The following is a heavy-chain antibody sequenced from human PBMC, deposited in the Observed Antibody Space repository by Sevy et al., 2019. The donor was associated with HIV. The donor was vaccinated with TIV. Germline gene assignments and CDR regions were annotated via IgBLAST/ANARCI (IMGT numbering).Heavy chain of an antibody. J-gene: IGHJ6*02. D-gene: IGHD3-10*01. CDR3: ARGGSGSFDPFYYYYDMDV. CDR2: ISYDGHMK. V-gene: IGHV3-30-3*01. CDR1: GFTFSTHA. Sequence: GGSLRPSCTASGFTFSTHAAHWVRQAPGKGLEWVAVISYDGHMKYYADSVKGRFTISRDNSKSALYMDMNSLRPDDTARYYCARGGSGSFDPFYYYYDMDVWGQGTTVTVSS.